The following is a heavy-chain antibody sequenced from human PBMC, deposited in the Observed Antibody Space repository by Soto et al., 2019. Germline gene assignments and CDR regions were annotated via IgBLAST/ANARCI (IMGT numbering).Heavy chain of an antibody. CDR3: AKEDTSSGSLVY. J-gene: IGHJ4*02. V-gene: IGHV3-23*01. CDR2: ISDSGATT. CDR1: GFPFGENT. Sequence: PGGSLRLSCAASGFPFGENTMSWVRQAPGKGLEWVSGISDSGATTYYADSVRGRFTISRDNSKNTLYLQMKSLRAEDSASYYCAKEDTSSGSLVYWGQGALVTVSS. D-gene: IGHD6-19*01.